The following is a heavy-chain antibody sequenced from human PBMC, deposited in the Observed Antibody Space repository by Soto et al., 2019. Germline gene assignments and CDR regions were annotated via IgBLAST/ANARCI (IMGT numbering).Heavy chain of an antibody. J-gene: IGHJ4*02. D-gene: IGHD5-18*01. V-gene: IGHV1-18*01. CDR2: ISTYNGNT. Sequence: QVQLVQSGAEVKKPGASVKVSCKASGYIFTSYGISWVRQAPGQGLEWMGWISTYNGNTNYAQKVQGRVTMTTDTSTSTAYMELRSLRSDDTAVYYCARTARGYRYAYAHYWGQGTLVTVSS. CDR1: GYIFTSYG. CDR3: ARTARGYRYAYAHY.